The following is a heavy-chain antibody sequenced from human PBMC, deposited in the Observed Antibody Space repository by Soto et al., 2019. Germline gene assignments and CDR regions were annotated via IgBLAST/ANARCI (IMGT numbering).Heavy chain of an antibody. CDR1: GGSISSYY. J-gene: IGHJ6*03. CDR2: IYYSGST. D-gene: IGHD3-10*01. V-gene: IGHV4-59*08. Sequence: PSETLSLTCTVSGGSISSYYWSWIRQPPGKGLEWIGYIYYSGSTNYNPSLKSRVTISVDTSKNQFSLKLSSVTAADTAVYYCARHTLYFGEMVYYYYYMAVWGKGTTVTVSS. CDR3: ARHTLYFGEMVYYYYYMAV.